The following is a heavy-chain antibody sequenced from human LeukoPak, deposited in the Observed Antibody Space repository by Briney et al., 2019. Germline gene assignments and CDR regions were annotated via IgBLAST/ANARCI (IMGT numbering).Heavy chain of an antibody. CDR2: IKDDGSHT. V-gene: IGHV3-74*01. CDR1: GFTLSNNG. J-gene: IGHJ4*02. CDR3: ARGSGIITGIDE. Sequence: GGSLRLSCAASGFTLSNNGMTGVRQCPGKGLVGVSRIKDDGSHTNYADSVKGRFTISRDNAKNTLSLQMNSLRAEDTAVYYCARGSGIITGIDEWGQGTLVTVSS. D-gene: IGHD6-25*01.